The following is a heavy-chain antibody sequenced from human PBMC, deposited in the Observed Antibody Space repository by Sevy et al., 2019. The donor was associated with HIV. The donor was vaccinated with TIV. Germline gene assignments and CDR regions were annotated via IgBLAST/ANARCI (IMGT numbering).Heavy chain of an antibody. CDR1: GFAFSGSG. CDR3: ALDYCVSSGCYLYGFDP. D-gene: IGHD3-22*01. CDR2: IRSDGSDK. V-gene: IGHV3-30*02. J-gene: IGHJ5*02. Sequence: GGSLRLSCAASGFAFSGSGMHWVRQAPGKGLEWVAFIRSDGSDKWYRDSVKGRFTISRDNSKSTLFLQMNSLRSEDTALYYCALDYCVSSGCYLYGFDPWGQGTLVTVSS.